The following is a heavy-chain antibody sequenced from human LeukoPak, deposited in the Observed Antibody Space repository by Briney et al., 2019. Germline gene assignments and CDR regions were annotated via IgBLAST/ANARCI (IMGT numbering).Heavy chain of an antibody. Sequence: PSETLSLTCTVSGGSISSYYWSWIRQPAGKGLEWIGRIYTSGNTNYNPSLKSRVTISVDKSKNHFSLKLSSVTAADTAVYYCARVLVGANYYYYYMDGWGKGTTVTVSS. D-gene: IGHD1-26*01. CDR3: ARVLVGANYYYYYMDG. J-gene: IGHJ6*03. V-gene: IGHV4-4*07. CDR2: IYTSGNT. CDR1: GGSISSYY.